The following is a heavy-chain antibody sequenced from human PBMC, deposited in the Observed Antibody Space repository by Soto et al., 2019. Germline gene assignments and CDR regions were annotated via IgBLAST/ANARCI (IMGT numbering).Heavy chain of an antibody. CDR1: GSTFSSYA. V-gene: IGHV3-30*04. J-gene: IGHJ6*02. D-gene: IGHD6-6*01. Sequence: GGSLRLSCAASGSTFSSYAMHWVRQAPGKGLEWVAVISYDGRNKYYADSVKGRFTISRDNSKNTLYLQMDSLRAEDTAVFFCARGDRSPSPVYYFAMDVWGQGTTVTVSS. CDR3: ARGDRSPSPVYYFAMDV. CDR2: ISYDGRNK.